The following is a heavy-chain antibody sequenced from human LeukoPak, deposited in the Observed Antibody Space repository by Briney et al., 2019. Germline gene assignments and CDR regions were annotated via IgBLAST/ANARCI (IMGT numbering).Heavy chain of an antibody. CDR3: AIGGGTIFGVVPSHYYYYGMDV. Sequence: ASVKVSCKASGYTFTGYYMHWVRQAPGQGLEWMGWINPNSGGTNYAQKFQGRVTMTRDTSISTAYMELSRLRSDDRAVYYCAIGGGTIFGVVPSHYYYYGMDVWGQGTTVTVSS. CDR2: INPNSGGT. CDR1: GYTFTGYY. D-gene: IGHD3-3*01. J-gene: IGHJ6*02. V-gene: IGHV1-2*02.